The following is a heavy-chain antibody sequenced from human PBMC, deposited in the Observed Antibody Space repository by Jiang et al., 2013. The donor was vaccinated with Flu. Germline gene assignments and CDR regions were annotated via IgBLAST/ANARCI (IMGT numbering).Heavy chain of an antibody. V-gene: IGHV3-74*01. D-gene: IGHD2-8*01. Sequence: GRFTISRDNAKNTLYLQMNSLRAEDTAVYYCARMGGNGGLDVWGKGTTVTVSS. CDR3: ARMGGNGGLDV. J-gene: IGHJ6*04.